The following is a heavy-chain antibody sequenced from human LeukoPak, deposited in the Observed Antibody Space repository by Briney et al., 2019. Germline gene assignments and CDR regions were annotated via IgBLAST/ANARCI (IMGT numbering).Heavy chain of an antibody. V-gene: IGHV1-46*01. D-gene: IGHD3-22*01. CDR2: INPIGGST. CDR1: GYTFTSYY. J-gene: IGHJ6*03. Sequence: GASVKVSCKASGYTFTSYYMHWVRQAPGQGLEWMGIINPIGGSTSQAQKFLGRVTMTRDMSTSTVYMELSSLRSEDTAVYYCARDIYYDSSGSYYYYMDVWGTGTTVTVSS. CDR3: ARDIYYDSSGSYYYYMDV.